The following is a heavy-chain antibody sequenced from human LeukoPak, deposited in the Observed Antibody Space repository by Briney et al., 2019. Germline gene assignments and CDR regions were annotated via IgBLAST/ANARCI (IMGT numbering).Heavy chain of an antibody. D-gene: IGHD6-19*01. CDR3: ARDQSTGWLVYYFDY. CDR2: IKQDGSER. CDR1: GFTLSSYA. V-gene: IGHV3-7*01. Sequence: GESLKISCAASGFTLSSYAMSWIRQAPGKGLEWVANIKQDGSERYYVDSVKGRFTISRDNTKNSLYLQMNSLRAEDTAVYYCARDQSTGWLVYYFDYWGQGALVTVSS. J-gene: IGHJ4*02.